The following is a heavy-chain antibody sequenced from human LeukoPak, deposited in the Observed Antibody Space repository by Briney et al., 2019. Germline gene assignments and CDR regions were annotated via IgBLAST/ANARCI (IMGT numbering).Heavy chain of an antibody. Sequence: GGSLRLSCEASGFIFSGYWMSWVRQAPGKGLEWVANIKHDASEKHYVDSVKGRFTISRDNTKNSVYLQMDSLRAEDTAVYYCEGWERPFDYWGQGTLVTVSS. CDR3: EGWERPFDY. CDR2: IKHDASEK. J-gene: IGHJ4*02. V-gene: IGHV3-7*03. D-gene: IGHD1-26*01. CDR1: GFIFSGYW.